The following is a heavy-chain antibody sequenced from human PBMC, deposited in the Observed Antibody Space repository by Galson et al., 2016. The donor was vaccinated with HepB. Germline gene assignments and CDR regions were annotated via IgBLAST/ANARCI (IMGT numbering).Heavy chain of an antibody. V-gene: IGHV3-23*01. Sequence: SLRLSCAASGLTFKNYAMSWVRQAPGKGLEWVSVVSGSGDNTYYADSVKGRLTISRDNSNNTLFLQMNSLRVEDTAVYYCAKGRSAIAAAGLNYWGQGTLVTVSS. J-gene: IGHJ4*02. CDR2: VSGSGDNT. CDR1: GLTFKNYA. D-gene: IGHD6-13*01. CDR3: AKGRSAIAAAGLNY.